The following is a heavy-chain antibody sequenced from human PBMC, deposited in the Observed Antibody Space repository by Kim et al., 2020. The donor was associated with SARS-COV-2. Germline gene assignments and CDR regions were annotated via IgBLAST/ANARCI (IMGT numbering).Heavy chain of an antibody. Sequence: SVKVSCKASGGTFSSYAISWVRQAPGQGLEWMGGIIPIFGTANYAQKFQGRVTITADESTSTAYMELSSLRSEDTAVYYCALKWDFWSGYYQRVSYYYGMDVWGQGTTVTVSS. D-gene: IGHD3-3*01. V-gene: IGHV1-69*13. CDR1: GGTFSSYA. CDR3: ALKWDFWSGYYQRVSYYYGMDV. CDR2: IIPIFGTA. J-gene: IGHJ6*02.